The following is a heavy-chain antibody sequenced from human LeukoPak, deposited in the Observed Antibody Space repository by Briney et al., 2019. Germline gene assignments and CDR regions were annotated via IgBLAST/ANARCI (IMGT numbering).Heavy chain of an antibody. J-gene: IGHJ4*02. CDR3: ARNSHAYDSSAVEDY. CDR2: ISYDGSNK. CDR1: GFTFSSYG. D-gene: IGHD3-22*01. V-gene: IGHV3-30*03. Sequence: GRSLRLSCAASGFTFSSYGMHWVRQAPGKGLEWVAVISYDGSNKYYADSVKGRFTISRDNSKNTLYLQMNSLRAEDTAVYYCARNSHAYDSSAVEDYWGQGTLVTVSS.